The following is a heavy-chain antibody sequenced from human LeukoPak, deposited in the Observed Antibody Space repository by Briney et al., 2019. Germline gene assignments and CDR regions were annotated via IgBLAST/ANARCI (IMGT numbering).Heavy chain of an antibody. Sequence: ASVTVSCKASGYTFTGYYMHWVRQAPGQGLEWMGWINPNSGGTNYAQKFHGRVTMTRDTSISTAYMELSRLRSDDTAVYYCARALLRDYVGNWFDPWGQGTVMAVSS. CDR3: ARALLRDYVGNWFDP. J-gene: IGHJ5*02. V-gene: IGHV1-2*02. CDR2: INPNSGGT. D-gene: IGHD4-17*01. CDR1: GYTFTGYY.